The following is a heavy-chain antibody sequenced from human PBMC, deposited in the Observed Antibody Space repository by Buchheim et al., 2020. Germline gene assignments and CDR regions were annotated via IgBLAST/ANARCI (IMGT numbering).Heavy chain of an antibody. CDR2: INPSGGST. V-gene: IGHV1-46*03. D-gene: IGHD2-2*01. Sequence: QVQLVQSGAEVKKPGASVKVSCKASGYTFTSYYMHWVRQAPGQGLEWMGIINPSGGSTSYAQKFQGRVTMTRDTSTSTVSMELSSLRSEDTAVYYCARDGDERSVVPAAKGGGMDVWGQGTT. J-gene: IGHJ6*02. CDR3: ARDGDERSVVPAAKGGGMDV. CDR1: GYTFTSYY.